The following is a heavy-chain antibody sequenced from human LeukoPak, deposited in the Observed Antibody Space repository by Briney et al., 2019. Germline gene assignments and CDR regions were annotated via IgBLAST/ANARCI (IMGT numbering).Heavy chain of an antibody. D-gene: IGHD3-16*01. V-gene: IGHV1-69*13. CDR2: IIPIFGTA. CDR1: GYTFTSLD. Sequence: SVKVSCKASGYTFTSLDINWVRQAPGQGLEWMGGIIPIFGTANYAQKFQGRVTITADESTSTAYMELSSLRSEDTAVYYCARDVLGALDAFDIWGQGTMVTVSS. CDR3: ARDVLGALDAFDI. J-gene: IGHJ3*02.